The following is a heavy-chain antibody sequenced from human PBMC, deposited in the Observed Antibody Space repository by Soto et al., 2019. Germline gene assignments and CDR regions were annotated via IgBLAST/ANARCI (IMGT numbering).Heavy chain of an antibody. CDR3: ARGGNQLEY. J-gene: IGHJ4*02. CDR2: VYPGDSDR. Sequence: PGESLKISCKGSGYTFTSYWIAWVRQLPGKGLEWLGSVYPGDSDRRDSPTFQGHVTMSVDKSSNTVYLQWSSLNASDTAMYYCARGGNQLEYWGQGVLVTVSS. D-gene: IGHD6-25*01. V-gene: IGHV5-51*01. CDR1: GYTFTSYW.